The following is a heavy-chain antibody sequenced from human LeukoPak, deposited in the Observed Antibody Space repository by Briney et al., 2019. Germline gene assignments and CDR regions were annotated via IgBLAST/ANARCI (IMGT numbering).Heavy chain of an antibody. J-gene: IGHJ4*02. V-gene: IGHV3-23*01. CDR3: AKSRWELPGSLDY. CDR2: ISGSGGST. Sequence: GGSLRLSCAASGFTFSSYAMSWVRQAPGNGLEWVSAISGSGGSTYYADSVKGRFTISRDNSKNTLYLQMNSLRAEDTAVYYCAKSRWELPGSLDYWGQGTLVTVSS. D-gene: IGHD1-26*01. CDR1: GFTFSSYA.